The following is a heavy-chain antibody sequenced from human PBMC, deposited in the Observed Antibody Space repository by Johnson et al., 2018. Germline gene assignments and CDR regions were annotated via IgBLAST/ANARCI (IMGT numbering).Heavy chain of an antibody. V-gene: IGHV1-2*02. J-gene: IGHJ6*02. Sequence: VQLVESGAEVKKPGASVKVSCKASGYNFNGFYMHWVRQAPGQWLEWMGWFNPRTGGTHYAQKFQGRVTMTSYTSISTAYMELSGPEYDVTAVYYCSRDGNLRVYAHVYGMDVWGQGTTVTVSS. CDR2: FNPRTGGT. CDR3: SRDGNLRVYAHVYGMDV. D-gene: IGHD2-8*01. CDR1: GYNFNGFY.